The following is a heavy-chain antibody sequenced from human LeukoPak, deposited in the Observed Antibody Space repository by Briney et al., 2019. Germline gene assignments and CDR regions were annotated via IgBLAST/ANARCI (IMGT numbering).Heavy chain of an antibody. Sequence: GGSLRLSCAASGFTFSSYSMNWVRQAPGKGLEWVSYISGSSSSIYYADSVKGRFTISRDNAKNSLYLQMNSLRAEDTAVYYCARHHTAMVTDYWGQGTLVTVSS. CDR2: ISGSSSSI. J-gene: IGHJ4*02. D-gene: IGHD5-18*01. V-gene: IGHV3-48*04. CDR3: ARHHTAMVTDY. CDR1: GFTFSSYS.